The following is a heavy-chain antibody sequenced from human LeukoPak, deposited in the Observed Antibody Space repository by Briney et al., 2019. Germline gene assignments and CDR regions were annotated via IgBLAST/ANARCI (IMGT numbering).Heavy chain of an antibody. CDR3: ASTVLATDAFDI. CDR1: GYTFTSYY. CDR2: INPSGGST. V-gene: IGHV1-46*01. D-gene: IGHD4-17*01. J-gene: IGHJ3*02. Sequence: ASVKVSCKASGYTFTSYYMHWVRRAPGQGLEWMGIINPSGGSTSYAQKFQGRVTMTRDTSTSTVYMELSSLRSEDTAVYYCASTVLATDAFDIWGQGTMVTVSS.